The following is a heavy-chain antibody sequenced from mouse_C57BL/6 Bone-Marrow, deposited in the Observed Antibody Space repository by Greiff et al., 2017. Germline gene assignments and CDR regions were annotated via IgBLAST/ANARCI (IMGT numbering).Heavy chain of an antibody. CDR1: GFNITNTY. CDR2: IDPANGNT. J-gene: IGHJ1*03. Sequence: EVQGVESVAELVRPGASVKLSCTASGFNITNTYMHWVKQRTEQSLEWIGRIDPANGNTKYAPKFQGKATITADHSSNTAYLQLSSLTSEDTAIYYCARGRRRWYFDVWGTGTTVTVSS. CDR3: ARGRRRWYFDV. V-gene: IGHV14-3*01.